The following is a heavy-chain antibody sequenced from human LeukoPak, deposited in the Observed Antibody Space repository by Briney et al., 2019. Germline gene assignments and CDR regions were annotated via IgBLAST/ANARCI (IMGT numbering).Heavy chain of an antibody. D-gene: IGHD2-2*01. J-gene: IGHJ6*02. CDR2: IYYSGST. Sequence: PSETLSLTCTVSGGSIRSYYWSWIRQPPGKGLEWIGYIYYSGSTNYNPSLKSRVTISVDTSKNQFSLKLSSVTAADTAVYYCASLSTRYGMDVWGQGTTVTVSS. V-gene: IGHV4-59*01. CDR1: GGSIRSYY. CDR3: ASLSTRYGMDV.